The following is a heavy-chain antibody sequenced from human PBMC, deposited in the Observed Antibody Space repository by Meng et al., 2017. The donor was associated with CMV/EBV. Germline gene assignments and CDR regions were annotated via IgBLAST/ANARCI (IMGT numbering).Heavy chain of an antibody. CDR2: ISSSSSTI. V-gene: IGHV3-48*04. D-gene: IGHD2-2*01. CDR3: ARDLDAGVVVVPAAIFPYYYYCMDV. Sequence: GGSLRLSCAASGFTFSSYSMNWVRQAPGKGLEWVSYISSSSSTIYYADSAKGRFTISRDNAKNSLYLQMNSLRAEDTAVYYCARDLDAGVVVVPAAIFPYYYYCMDVWGQGTTVTVSS. J-gene: IGHJ6*02. CDR1: GFTFSSYS.